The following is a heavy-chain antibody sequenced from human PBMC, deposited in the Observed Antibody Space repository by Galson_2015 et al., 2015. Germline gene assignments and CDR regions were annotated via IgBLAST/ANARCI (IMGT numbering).Heavy chain of an antibody. CDR1: GGSVSSGSYY. CDR2: IYNSGST. D-gene: IGHD3-22*01. V-gene: IGHV4-61*01. Sequence: SETLSLTCTVSGGSVSSGSYYWSWIRQPPGRGLERIGYIYNSGSTNYNPSLKSRVTISLDTSKNQFSLKLSSVTAADTAVYYCATWYYDSSGYRFDPWGQGTLVTVSS. J-gene: IGHJ5*02. CDR3: ATWYYDSSGYRFDP.